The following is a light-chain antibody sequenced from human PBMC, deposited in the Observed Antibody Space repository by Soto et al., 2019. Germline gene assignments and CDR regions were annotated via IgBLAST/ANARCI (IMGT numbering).Light chain of an antibody. J-gene: IGKJ5*01. CDR3: QQRSNWHSIT. V-gene: IGKV3D-11*02. Sequence: EIVLTLSPGSLSLSPGERATLSCRASQSVSSHLAWYQQRPGQAPRLLLYDASNRANGIPGRFSGSGSGTDLTLTISSLEPQDFAVYYCQQRSNWHSITFGQGTRLEIK. CDR1: QSVSSH. CDR2: DAS.